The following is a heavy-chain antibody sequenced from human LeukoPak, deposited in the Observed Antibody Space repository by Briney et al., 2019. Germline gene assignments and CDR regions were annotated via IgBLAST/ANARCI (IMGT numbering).Heavy chain of an antibody. Sequence: SGTLSLTCAVSGGSISSNNWWSWVRQPPGEGLEWIGEIYHSESTNYKPSLKSRVTISIDKSKNQLSLKLSSVTAADTAVYYCASSRGPFDYWGQGTLVTVSS. J-gene: IGHJ4*02. V-gene: IGHV4-4*02. CDR3: ASSRGPFDY. CDR1: GGSISSNNW. CDR2: IYHSEST. D-gene: IGHD2-15*01.